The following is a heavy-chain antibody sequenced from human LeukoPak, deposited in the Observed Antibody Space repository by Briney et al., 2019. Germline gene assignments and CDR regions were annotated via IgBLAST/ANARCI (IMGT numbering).Heavy chain of an antibody. D-gene: IGHD6-13*01. CDR2: ISSSSTYT. J-gene: IGHJ4*02. V-gene: IGHV3-11*05. Sequence: GGSLRLSCAASGFIFSDYYMSWIRQAPGKGLEWVSYISSSSTYTAYADSVQGRFTISRDDAKNSLYLQITSLRAEDTAVYFCARAANTATSTPTLAIDYWGQGTLVTVSS. CDR1: GFIFSDYY. CDR3: ARAANTATSTPTLAIDY.